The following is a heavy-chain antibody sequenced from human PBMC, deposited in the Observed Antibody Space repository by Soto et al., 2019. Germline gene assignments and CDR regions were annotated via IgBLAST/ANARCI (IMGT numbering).Heavy chain of an antibody. CDR2: IYYSGST. CDR1: GGSISSYY. D-gene: IGHD6-19*01. CDR3: ARGYSGWYGNGQWIGSYYYYIYV. Sequence: SETLSLTCTGSGGSISSYYWSWIRQPPGKGLEWIGYIYYSGSTNYNPSLKSRVTISVDTSKNQFSLKLSSVTAADTAVYYCARGYSGWYGNGQWIGSYYYYIYVRAQRTTVTVSS. V-gene: IGHV4-59*01. J-gene: IGHJ6*03.